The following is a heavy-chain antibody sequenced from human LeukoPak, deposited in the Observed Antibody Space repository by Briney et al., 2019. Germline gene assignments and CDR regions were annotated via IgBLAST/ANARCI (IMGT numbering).Heavy chain of an antibody. J-gene: IGHJ5*02. V-gene: IGHV4-61*01. Sequence: PSETLSLTCTVSGGSVSSGSYYWSWIRQPPGKGLEWIGYIYYSGSTNYNPPLKSRVTISVDTSKNQFSLKLSSVTAADTAVYYCARAGLRFVFNWFDPWGQGTLVTVSS. CDR2: IYYSGST. D-gene: IGHD5-12*01. CDR1: GGSVSSGSYY. CDR3: ARAGLRFVFNWFDP.